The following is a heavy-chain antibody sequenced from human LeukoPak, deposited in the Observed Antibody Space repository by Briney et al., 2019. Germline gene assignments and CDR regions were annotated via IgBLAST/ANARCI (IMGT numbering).Heavy chain of an antibody. Sequence: PGGSLRLSCAASGFTVSSNYMSWVRQAPGKGLAWVSVIYSGGSTYYADSVKGRFTISRDNSKNTLYLQMNSLRAEDTAVYYCAGPYSRLANYYYGMDVWGQGTTVTVSS. V-gene: IGHV3-66*01. J-gene: IGHJ6*02. CDR3: AGPYSRLANYYYGMDV. D-gene: IGHD6-13*01. CDR2: IYSGGST. CDR1: GFTVSSNY.